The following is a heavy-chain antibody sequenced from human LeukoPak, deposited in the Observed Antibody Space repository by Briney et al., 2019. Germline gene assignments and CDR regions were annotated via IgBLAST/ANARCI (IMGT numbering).Heavy chain of an antibody. CDR3: ARDGVAGYRAYYYYMDV. D-gene: IGHD5-24*01. J-gene: IGHJ6*03. CDR1: GFTFSSYG. Sequence: GGSLRLSCAASGFTFSSYGMHWVRQAPGKGLEWVAFKGRFTISRDNSKNTLYLQMNNLRAEDTAVYYCARDGVAGYRAYYYYMDVWGKGTTVTISS. V-gene: IGHV3-30*02.